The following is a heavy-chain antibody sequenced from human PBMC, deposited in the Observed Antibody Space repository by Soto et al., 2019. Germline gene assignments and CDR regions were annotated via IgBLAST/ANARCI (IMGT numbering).Heavy chain of an antibody. CDR3: ARLRPQGGGYCSSTSCYEGWFDP. J-gene: IGHJ5*02. CDR1: GGSISSSSYY. D-gene: IGHD2-2*01. Sequence: SETLSLTCTVSGGSISSSSYYWGWIRQPPGKGLEWIGSIYYSGSTYYNPSLKSRVTISVDTSKNQFSLKLSSVTAADTAVYYCARLRPQGGGYCSSTSCYEGWFDPWGQGTLVTVSS. V-gene: IGHV4-39*01. CDR2: IYYSGST.